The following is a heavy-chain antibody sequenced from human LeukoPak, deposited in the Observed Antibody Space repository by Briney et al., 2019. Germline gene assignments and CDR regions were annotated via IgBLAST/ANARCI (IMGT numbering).Heavy chain of an antibody. D-gene: IGHD2-15*01. CDR3: ARGGRGYCSGGSCYDWFDP. J-gene: IGHJ5*02. Sequence: ASVKVSCKASGYTFTSYGISWVRQAPGQGLEWMGIINPSGGSTSYAQKFQGRVTMTRDMSTSTVYMELSSLRSEDTAVYYCARGGRGYCSGGSCYDWFDPWGQGTLVTVSS. CDR1: GYTFTSYG. CDR2: INPSGGST. V-gene: IGHV1-46*01.